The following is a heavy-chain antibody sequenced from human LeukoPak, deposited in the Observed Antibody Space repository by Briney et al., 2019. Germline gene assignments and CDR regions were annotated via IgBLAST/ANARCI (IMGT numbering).Heavy chain of an antibody. V-gene: IGHV3-33*01. J-gene: IGHJ4*02. D-gene: IGHD3-9*01. CDR1: GFSFSSYG. Sequence: TGRSLRLSCAASGFSFSSYGMHWVRQAPGKGLEWGAVIWDDGGNKYYADSGMGRFTISRDNSKNTLYLKMNSLRAEDTAVYYCARDVQSQLRYFDWLLNSWGQGTLVTVSS. CDR3: ARDVQSQLRYFDWLLNS. CDR2: IWDDGGNK.